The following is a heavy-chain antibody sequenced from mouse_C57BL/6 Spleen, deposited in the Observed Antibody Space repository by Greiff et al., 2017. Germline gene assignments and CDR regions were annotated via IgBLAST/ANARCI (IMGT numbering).Heavy chain of an antibody. CDR1: GYTFPDYY. Sequence: EVQLQQSGPVLVKPGASVQMSCKASGYTFPDYYMNWVKQSHGKSLEWIGVINPYNGGTSYNQKFKGKATLTVDKSSSTAYMELNSLTSEDSAVYYCARMSDSNYSAWFAYWGQGTLVTVSA. V-gene: IGHV1-19*01. CDR3: ARMSDSNYSAWFAY. CDR2: INPYNGGT. D-gene: IGHD2-5*01. J-gene: IGHJ3*01.